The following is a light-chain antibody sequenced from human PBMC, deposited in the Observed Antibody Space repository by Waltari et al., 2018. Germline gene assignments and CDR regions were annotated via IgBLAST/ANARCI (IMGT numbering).Light chain of an antibody. CDR1: SLGDKY. CDR3: LTWDTNTAV. CDR2: QHY. V-gene: IGLV3-1*01. J-gene: IGLJ2*01. Sequence: SYELSQPPSVSVSPGQTATITCSGDSLGDKYACWYQQKPGQSPVLVIYQHYKRPSGIPDRFSGSKSGNTASLTISGTQSMDEADYYCLTWDTNTAVFGGGTKLTVL.